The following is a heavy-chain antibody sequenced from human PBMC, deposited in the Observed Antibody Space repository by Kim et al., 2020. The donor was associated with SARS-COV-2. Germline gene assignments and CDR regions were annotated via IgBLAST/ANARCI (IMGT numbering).Heavy chain of an antibody. CDR1: GGSISSYY. D-gene: IGHD2-2*01. Sequence: SETLSLTCTVSGGSISSYYWSWIRQPAGKGLEWIGRIYTSGSTNYNPSLKSRVTMSVDTSKNQFSLKLSSVTAADTAVYYCAREGGDIVVVPAAILEYNWFDPWGQGTLVTVSS. V-gene: IGHV4-4*07. J-gene: IGHJ5*02. CDR2: IYTSGST. CDR3: AREGGDIVVVPAAILEYNWFDP.